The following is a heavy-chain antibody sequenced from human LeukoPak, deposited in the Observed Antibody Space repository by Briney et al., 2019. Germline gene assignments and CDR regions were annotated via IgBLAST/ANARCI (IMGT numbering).Heavy chain of an antibody. CDR2: INGSGGST. J-gene: IGHJ4*02. CDR1: GFTFSSYA. V-gene: IGHV3-23*01. CDR3: AKAWVPTTVTTFDY. Sequence: GGSLRLSCAASGFTFSSYAMSWVRQAPGKGLEWVSAINGSGGSTYYADSVKGRFTISRDNSKNTLYLQMNSLRAEDTAVYYCAKAWVPTTVTTFDYWGQGALVTVSS. D-gene: IGHD4-17*01.